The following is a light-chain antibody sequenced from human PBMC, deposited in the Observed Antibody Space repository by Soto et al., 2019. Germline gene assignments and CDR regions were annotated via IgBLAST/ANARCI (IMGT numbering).Light chain of an antibody. CDR1: SSDVGGYNY. J-gene: IGLJ1*01. Sequence: QSALTQPPSASGSPGQSVTISRTGTSSDVGGYNYVSWYQQHPGKAPKLMIYEVTKRPSGVPDRFSGSKSGNTASLTVSGLQAEDEADYYCSSYAGSNIHYVFGTGTKLTVL. CDR3: SSYAGSNIHYV. V-gene: IGLV2-8*01. CDR2: EVT.